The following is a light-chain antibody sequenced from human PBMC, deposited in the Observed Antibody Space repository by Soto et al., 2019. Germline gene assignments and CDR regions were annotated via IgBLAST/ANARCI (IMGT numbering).Light chain of an antibody. Sequence: EIVLTQSPATLSLSPGERATLSCRASQSVGSYFAWYQKKPGQAPRLLIYDAFSRATGIPARFSGSGSGTDFTLTISSLEPEDFAVYFCQQRSSWPLTFGGGTMVEIK. CDR2: DAF. V-gene: IGKV3-11*01. J-gene: IGKJ4*01. CDR3: QQRSSWPLT. CDR1: QSVGSY.